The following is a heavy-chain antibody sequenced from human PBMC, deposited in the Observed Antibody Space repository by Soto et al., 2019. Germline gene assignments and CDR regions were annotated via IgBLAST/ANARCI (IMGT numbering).Heavy chain of an antibody. CDR1: GDSISSGDYY. CDR3: ARTSYDSSGTAADP. CDR2: IYYSGNT. Sequence: SETLSLTCTVSGDSISSGDYYWSWIRQPPGKGLEWIGCIYYSGNTYYNPSLKRRFSISVDTSKNQFSLQLSSVTVADTAVYYCARTSYDSSGTAADPWGQGTLVTVSS. D-gene: IGHD3-22*01. J-gene: IGHJ5*02. V-gene: IGHV4-30-4*01.